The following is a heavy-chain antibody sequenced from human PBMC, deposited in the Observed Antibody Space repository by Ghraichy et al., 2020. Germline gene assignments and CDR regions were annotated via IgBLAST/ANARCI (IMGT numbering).Heavy chain of an antibody. Sequence: SQTLSLTCTVSGGSISSSSYYWGWIRQPPGKGLEWIGSIYYSGSTYYNPSLKSRVTISVDTSKNQFSLKLSSVTAADTAVYYCARHIVTLAAAGNNWFDPWGQGTLVTVSS. J-gene: IGHJ5*02. CDR2: IYYSGST. CDR1: GGSISSSSYY. D-gene: IGHD6-13*01. V-gene: IGHV4-39*01. CDR3: ARHIVTLAAAGNNWFDP.